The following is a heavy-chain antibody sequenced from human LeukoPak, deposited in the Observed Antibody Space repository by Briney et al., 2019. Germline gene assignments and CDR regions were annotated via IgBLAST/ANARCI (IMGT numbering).Heavy chain of an antibody. Sequence: VASVKVSCKASGYTFTSYGISWVRQAPGQGLEWMGWISAYNGNTNYAQKLQGRVTMTTDTSTSTAYMELRSLRSDDTAVYYCARVDIVVVPAAFFDYWGQGTLVTVSS. CDR3: ARVDIVVVPAAFFDY. CDR2: ISAYNGNT. J-gene: IGHJ4*02. D-gene: IGHD2-2*01. V-gene: IGHV1-18*01. CDR1: GYTFTSYG.